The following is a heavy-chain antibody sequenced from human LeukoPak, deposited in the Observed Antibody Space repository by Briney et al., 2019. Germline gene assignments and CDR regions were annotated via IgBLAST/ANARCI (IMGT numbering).Heavy chain of an antibody. CDR1: GGSISSGSYY. D-gene: IGHD3-22*01. Sequence: SETLSLTCTVSGGSISSGSYYWSWIRQPAGKGLEWIARIYTSGSTNYNPSLKSRVTISVDTSKNQFSLKLSSVTAADTAVYYCARDPIRPYYYDSSGYGAFDIWGQGTMVTVSS. J-gene: IGHJ3*02. CDR3: ARDPIRPYYYDSSGYGAFDI. V-gene: IGHV4-61*02. CDR2: IYTSGST.